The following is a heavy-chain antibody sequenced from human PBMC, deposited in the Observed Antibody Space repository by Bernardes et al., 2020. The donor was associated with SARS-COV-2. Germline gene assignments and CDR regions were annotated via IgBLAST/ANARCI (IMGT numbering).Heavy chain of an antibody. J-gene: IGHJ6*02. CDR3: ARVSGDYDYVWGSYHADYGMDV. Sequence: ASVKVSCKASGYTFTSYYMHWVRQAPGQGLEWMGIINPSGGSTSYAQKFQGRVTMTRDTSTSTVYMELSSLRSEDTAVYYCARVSGDYDYVWGSYHADYGMDVWGQGTTVTVSS. CDR1: GYTFTSYY. V-gene: IGHV1-46*01. D-gene: IGHD3-16*01. CDR2: INPSGGST.